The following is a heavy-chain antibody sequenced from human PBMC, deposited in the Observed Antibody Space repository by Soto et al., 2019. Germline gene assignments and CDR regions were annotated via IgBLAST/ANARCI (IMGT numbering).Heavy chain of an antibody. CDR3: ARQRGCDY. CDR1: GFTVSGSS. J-gene: IGHJ4*02. Sequence: EVQLVESGGGLVQPGGSLRLSCAASGFTVSGSSMSLVRQAPGKGLEWVANIKQDGSEKYYVDSVKGRFTISRDNAKNSLYLQMNSLRDDDTAVYYCARQRGCDYWGQGTLVTVSS. CDR2: IKQDGSEK. V-gene: IGHV3-7*01. D-gene: IGHD1-1*01.